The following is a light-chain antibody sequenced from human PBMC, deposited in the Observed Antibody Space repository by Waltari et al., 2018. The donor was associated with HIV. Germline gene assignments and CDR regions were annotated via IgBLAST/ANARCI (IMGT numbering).Light chain of an antibody. CDR2: KDT. CDR3: QSADSNASLWV. Sequence: SYELTQPPSVSVSPGQTARIPCSGDELPKQYAYWYQQRPGQAPVLVIYKDTERPSGIPERFSGSSSGTTATLTIIGVQAQDEADYHCQSADSNASLWVFGGGTKLTVL. J-gene: IGLJ3*02. CDR1: ELPKQY. V-gene: IGLV3-25*03.